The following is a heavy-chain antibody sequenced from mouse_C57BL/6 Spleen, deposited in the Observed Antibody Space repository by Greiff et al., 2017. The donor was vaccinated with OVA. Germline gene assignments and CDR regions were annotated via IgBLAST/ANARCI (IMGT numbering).Heavy chain of an antibody. CDR2: ISDGGSYT. J-gene: IGHJ3*01. CDR3: ARDGDWDKAFAY. CDR1: GFTFSSYA. V-gene: IGHV5-4*01. Sequence: EVKLMESGGGLVKPGGSLKLSCAASGFTFSSYAMSWVRQTPEKRLEWVATISDGGSYTYYPDNVKGRFTISRDNAKNNLYLQMSHLKSEDTAMYYCARDGDWDKAFAYWGQGTLVTVSA. D-gene: IGHD4-1*01.